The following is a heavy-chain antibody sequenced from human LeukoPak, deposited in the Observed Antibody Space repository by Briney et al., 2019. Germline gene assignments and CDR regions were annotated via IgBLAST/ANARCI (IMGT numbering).Heavy chain of an antibody. Sequence: GRSLRLSCAASGFTFDDYAMHWVRQAPGKGLEWVSGISWNSGSIVYADSVKGRFTISRDNSKNTLYLQMNSLRAEDTAVYYCAREMIGEYCSSTSCPGYYYYGMDVWGQGTTVTVSS. CDR1: GFTFDDYA. CDR3: AREMIGEYCSSTSCPGYYYYGMDV. V-gene: IGHV3-9*01. D-gene: IGHD2-2*01. CDR2: ISWNSGSI. J-gene: IGHJ6*02.